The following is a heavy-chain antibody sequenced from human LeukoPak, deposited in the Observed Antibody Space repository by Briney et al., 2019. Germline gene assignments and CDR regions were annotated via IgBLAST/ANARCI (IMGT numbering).Heavy chain of an antibody. J-gene: IGHJ5*02. V-gene: IGHV1-2*02. CDR1: GYTFTDYY. D-gene: IGHD2-2*01. Sequence: ASVKVSCKASGYTFTDYYMYWVRQARGQGLEYMGWINPNSGGTNYAQKFQRRVTMTRDTSISTAYMELSSLRSDDTAMYYCARVHWRPATHWFDPWGPGTLVTVSS. CDR2: INPNSGGT. CDR3: ARVHWRPATHWFDP.